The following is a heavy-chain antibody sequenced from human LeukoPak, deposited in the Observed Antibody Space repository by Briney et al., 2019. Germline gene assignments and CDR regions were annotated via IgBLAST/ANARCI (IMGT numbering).Heavy chain of an antibody. J-gene: IGHJ5*02. Sequence: ASVKVSCKASGYTFTSYYMHWVRQAPGQGLEWMGIINPSGSSTSYAQKFQGRVTMTRDTSTSTVYMELSSLRSEDTAVYYCARGAKVLLWFGELSNWFDPWGQGTLVTVSS. CDR2: INPSGSST. V-gene: IGHV1-46*01. CDR1: GYTFTSYY. D-gene: IGHD3-10*01. CDR3: ARGAKVLLWFGELSNWFDP.